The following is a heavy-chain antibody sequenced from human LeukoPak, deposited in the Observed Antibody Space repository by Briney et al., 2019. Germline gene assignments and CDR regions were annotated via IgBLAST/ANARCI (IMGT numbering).Heavy chain of an antibody. V-gene: IGHV3-21*01. CDR1: GFTFSSYS. Sequence: GGSLRLSCAASGFTFSSYSMNWVRQAPGKGLEWVSSISSSSSYIYYADSVKGRSTISRDNAKNSLYLQMNSLRAEDTAVYYCARGTNWFDPWGQGNLVTGSS. J-gene: IGHJ5*02. CDR2: ISSSSSYI. CDR3: ARGTNWFDP.